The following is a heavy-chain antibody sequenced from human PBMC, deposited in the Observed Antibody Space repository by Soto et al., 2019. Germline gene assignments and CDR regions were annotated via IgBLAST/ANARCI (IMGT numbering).Heavy chain of an antibody. CDR3: ARGQVPLVVVAATDAFDI. V-gene: IGHV1-8*01. J-gene: IGHJ3*02. CDR2: MNPNSGNT. Sequence: GASVKVSCKASGYTFTSYDINWVRQATGQGLEWMGWMNPNSGNTGYAQKFQGRVTMTRNTSISTAYMELSSLRSEDTAVYYCARGQVPLVVVAATDAFDIWAQGTMVTVSS. CDR1: GYTFTSYD. D-gene: IGHD2-15*01.